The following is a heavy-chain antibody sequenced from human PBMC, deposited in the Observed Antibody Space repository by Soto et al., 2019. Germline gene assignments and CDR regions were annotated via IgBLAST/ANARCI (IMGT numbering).Heavy chain of an antibody. J-gene: IGHJ6*02. CDR1: GGSFSGYY. Sequence: SETLSLTCAVYGGSFSGYYWSWIRQPPGKGLEWIGEINHSGSTNYNPSLKSRVTISVDTSKNQFSLKLSSVTAANTAVYYCARGGSSYGYSSSWYYYYGMDVWGQGTTVTVS. V-gene: IGHV4-34*01. CDR2: INHSGST. D-gene: IGHD6-13*01. CDR3: ARGGSSYGYSSSWYYYYGMDV.